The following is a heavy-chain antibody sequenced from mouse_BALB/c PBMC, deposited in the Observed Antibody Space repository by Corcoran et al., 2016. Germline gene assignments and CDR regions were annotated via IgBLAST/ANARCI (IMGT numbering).Heavy chain of an antibody. J-gene: IGHJ1*01. V-gene: IGHV11-2*02. CDR3: IRYGSSWYFDV. CDR1: GFTFSGFW. CDR2: MNSDGSAI. Sequence: EVQLLETGGGLVQPGGSRGLSCEGAGFTFSGFWMSWVRQTPGKTLEWIGDMNSDGSAINYAPSIKDRFTIFRDNDKSTLYLQMSNVRSEDTATYVCIRYGSSWYFDVWGAGTTVTVSS. D-gene: IGHD1-1*01.